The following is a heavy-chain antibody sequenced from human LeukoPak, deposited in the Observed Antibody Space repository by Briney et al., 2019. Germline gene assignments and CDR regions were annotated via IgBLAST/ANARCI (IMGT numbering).Heavy chain of an antibody. CDR1: GFTFSNYW. V-gene: IGHV3-23*01. CDR3: AKGVVPAAIPRYFQH. Sequence: GGSLRLSCAASGFTFSNYWMSWVRQAPGKGLEWVSAISGSGGSTYYADSVKGRFTISRDNSKNTLYLQMNSLRAEDTAVYYCAKGVVPAAIPRYFQHWGQGTLVTVSS. CDR2: ISGSGGST. D-gene: IGHD2-2*02. J-gene: IGHJ1*01.